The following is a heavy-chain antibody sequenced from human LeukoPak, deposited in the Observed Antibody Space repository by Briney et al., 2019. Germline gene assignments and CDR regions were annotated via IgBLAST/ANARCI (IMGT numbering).Heavy chain of an antibody. Sequence: PGGPLRLSCAPSGFTFSSYAMCWVPQAPGEGLEWGSAISGSGGSTYYADSVKGRFTISRDNSKNTLYLQMNSLRVEDTAVYYCAKDGNCSGGSCRKNYFDYWGQGTLVTVSS. CDR2: ISGSGGST. V-gene: IGHV3-23*01. D-gene: IGHD2-15*01. J-gene: IGHJ4*02. CDR3: AKDGNCSGGSCRKNYFDY. CDR1: GFTFSSYA.